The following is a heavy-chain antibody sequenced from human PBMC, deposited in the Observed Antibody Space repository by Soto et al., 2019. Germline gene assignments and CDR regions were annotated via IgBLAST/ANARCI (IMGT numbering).Heavy chain of an antibody. D-gene: IGHD1-1*01. CDR2: TFYTGST. Sequence: SETLSLTCTVSDSSISSYYWGWIRQPPGKGLEWIGYTFYTGSTNYNPSLKNRVTISEDTSKNQFSLKLSSVTAADTAVYYCARHYPIGNDWNYFDYWGQGTLVTVSS. J-gene: IGHJ4*02. V-gene: IGHV4-59*08. CDR1: DSSISSYY. CDR3: ARHYPIGNDWNYFDY.